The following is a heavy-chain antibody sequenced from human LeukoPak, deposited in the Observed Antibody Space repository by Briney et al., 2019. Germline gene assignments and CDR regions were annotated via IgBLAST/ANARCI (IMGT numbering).Heavy chain of an antibody. Sequence: GGSLRLSCAASGFTFSSYAMSRVRQAPGKGLEWVSSIRGSGDITCYADSVKDRFSISRDNSKTTVSLQMNSLRAEDTAVYYCAKGRGTAVTGAANYWGQGTLVTVSS. CDR2: IRGSGDIT. CDR1: GFTFSSYA. CDR3: AKGRGTAVTGAANY. D-gene: IGHD4-17*01. V-gene: IGHV3-23*01. J-gene: IGHJ4*02.